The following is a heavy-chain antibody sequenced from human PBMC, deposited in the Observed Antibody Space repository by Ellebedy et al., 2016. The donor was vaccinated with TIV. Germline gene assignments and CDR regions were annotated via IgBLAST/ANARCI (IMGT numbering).Heavy chain of an antibody. J-gene: IGHJ4*02. D-gene: IGHD3-22*01. CDR2: ISGGGSST. CDR3: ARDPPSIITRTWA. Sequence: GGSLRLXXAASGFIFSTYAMTWIRQAPGKRLEWVSAISGGGSSTYYADSVKGRSTISRDNSKNTLYLQMSSLRAEDTAVYYCARDPPSIITRTWAWGQGTLVTVSS. V-gene: IGHV3-23*01. CDR1: GFIFSTYA.